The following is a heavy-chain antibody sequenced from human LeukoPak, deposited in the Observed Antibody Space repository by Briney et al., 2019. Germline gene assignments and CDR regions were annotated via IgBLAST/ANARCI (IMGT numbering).Heavy chain of an antibody. D-gene: IGHD2-21*02. CDR3: AREQTRGGDLDY. CDR1: GFTFSSYS. CDR2: ISFTSVI. J-gene: IGHJ4*02. V-gene: IGHV3-21*01. Sequence: GGSLRLSCAASGFTFSSYSMNWVRQAPGRGLEWVSSISFTSVIFYADSVKGRFTISRDNAKNSLFLQMYSLRAEDTAVYYCAREQTRGGDLDYWGQGVLVTVSS.